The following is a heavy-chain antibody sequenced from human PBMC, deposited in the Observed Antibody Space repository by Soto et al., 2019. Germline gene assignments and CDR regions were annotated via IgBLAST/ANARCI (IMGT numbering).Heavy chain of an antibody. CDR1: GFSLSTSGVG. Sequence: QITLKESGPTLVNPTETLTLTCSFSGFSLSTSGVGVGWIRQPPGGALEWLALIYSNDDKRYSPSLESRLTIVKDSSKNQVVLIMTNMDPLDTATYYCAQRSDILTGYTQNNCYFGVWGRGTPVTVSS. J-gene: IGHJ2*01. CDR2: IYSNDDK. D-gene: IGHD3-9*01. V-gene: IGHV2-5*01. CDR3: AQRSDILTGYTQNNCYFGV.